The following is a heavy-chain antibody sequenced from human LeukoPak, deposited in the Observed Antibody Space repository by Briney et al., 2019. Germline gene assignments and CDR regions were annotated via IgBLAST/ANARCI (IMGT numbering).Heavy chain of an antibody. V-gene: IGHV3-7*01. CDR3: ARGIRGGSYFLFDY. D-gene: IGHD1-26*01. CDR1: GFTFSSYW. Sequence: PGGSLRLSCAASGFTFSSYWMSWVRQAPGKGLEWVANIKQDGSEKYYVDSVKGRFTISRDNAKNSLYLQMNSLRAEDTAVYYCARGIRGGSYFLFDYWGQGTLVTVSS. J-gene: IGHJ4*02. CDR2: IKQDGSEK.